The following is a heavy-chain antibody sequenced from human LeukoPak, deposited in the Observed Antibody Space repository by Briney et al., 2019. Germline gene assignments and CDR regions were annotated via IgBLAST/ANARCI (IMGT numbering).Heavy chain of an antibody. V-gene: IGHV4-30-4*08. CDR1: GGSVSSGDYY. J-gene: IGHJ5*02. Sequence: SETLSLTCTVSGGSVSSGDYYWSWIRQPPGKGLEWIGYIYYSGSTYYNPSLKSRVTISVDTSKNQFSLKLSSVTAADTAVYYCARVEQQLGPNWFDPWGQGTLVTVSS. D-gene: IGHD6-13*01. CDR3: ARVEQQLGPNWFDP. CDR2: IYYSGST.